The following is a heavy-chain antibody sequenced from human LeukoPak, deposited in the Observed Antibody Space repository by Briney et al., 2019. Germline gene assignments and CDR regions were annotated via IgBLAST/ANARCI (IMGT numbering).Heavy chain of an antibody. J-gene: IGHJ4*02. Sequence: GASVKVSCKASGYTFTTYDINWVRQATGQGPEWKGWMNPNSGNTGYAQKFQGGVTMTRNTSISTAYMELSSLRFEDTAVYYCARGNRYSYGSGSSCFDYCGLGTLVTVSS. CDR1: GYTFTTYD. CDR3: ARGNRYSYGSGSSCFDY. CDR2: MNPNSGNT. D-gene: IGHD3-10*01. V-gene: IGHV1-8*01.